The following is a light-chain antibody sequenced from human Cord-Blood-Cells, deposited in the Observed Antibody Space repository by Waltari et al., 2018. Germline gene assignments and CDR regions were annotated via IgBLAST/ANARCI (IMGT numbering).Light chain of an antibody. V-gene: IGLV1-40*01. CDR3: QSYDSSLSGSV. CDR1: SSNIGAGYD. J-gene: IGLJ2*01. CDR2: GNS. Sequence: QSVLTHPPSVSGAPGQRVTISCTGSSSNIGAGYDVHWYQQHPGTAPKLLIYGNSNLPAGVPDRFSGSKSGTSASLAITGLQAEDEADYYCQSYDSSLSGSVFGGGTKLTVL.